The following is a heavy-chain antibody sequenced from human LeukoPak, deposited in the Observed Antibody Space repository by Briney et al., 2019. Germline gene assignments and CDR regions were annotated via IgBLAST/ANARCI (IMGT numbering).Heavy chain of an antibody. CDR3: ARRRRDGYNDY. CDR1: GFTFSSYS. J-gene: IGHJ4*02. V-gene: IGHV3-21*01. D-gene: IGHD5-24*01. CDR2: ISSSSSYI. Sequence: GGSLRLSCAASGFTFSSYSMNWVRQAPGKGLEWVSSISSSSSYIYYADSVKGRFTISRDNAKNSLYLQMNGLRAEDTAVYYCARRRRDGYNDYWGQGTLVTVSS.